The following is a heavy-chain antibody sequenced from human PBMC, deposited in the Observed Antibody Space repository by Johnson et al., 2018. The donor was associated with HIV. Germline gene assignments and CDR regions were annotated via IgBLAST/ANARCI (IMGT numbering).Heavy chain of an antibody. D-gene: IGHD6-13*01. CDR1: GFTFSNAW. CDR2: IKSKTDGGTT. CDR3: TTCSRSGAFDI. Sequence: VQLVESGGGLVKPGGSLRLSCAASGFTFSNAWMSWVRQAPGKGLEWVGRIKSKTDGGTTDYAAPVKGRFTISRDDSKNTLYLQLNSLKTEDTAVYYCTTCSRSGAFDIWGQGTMVTVSS. V-gene: IGHV3-15*01. J-gene: IGHJ3*02.